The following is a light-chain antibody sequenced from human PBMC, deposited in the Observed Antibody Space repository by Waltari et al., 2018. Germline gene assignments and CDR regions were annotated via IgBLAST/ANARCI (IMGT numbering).Light chain of an antibody. CDR3: QQYGSSPRT. J-gene: IGKJ3*01. V-gene: IGKV3-20*01. CDR2: AAS. Sequence: EIVLTQSPGTLSLSPGERAPLTCRASQTVSSNSLAWYQQKPGQAPRLLIYAASSRATGIPDRFSGSGSGTDFTLTISRLEPEDFAVYYCQQYGSSPRTFGPGTKVDVK. CDR1: QTVSSNS.